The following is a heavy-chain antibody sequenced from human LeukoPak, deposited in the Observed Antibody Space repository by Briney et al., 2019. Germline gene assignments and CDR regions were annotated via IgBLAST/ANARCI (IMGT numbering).Heavy chain of an antibody. J-gene: IGHJ4*02. CDR2: INTGNGNT. D-gene: IGHD4-11*01. V-gene: IGHV1-3*04. CDR3: ARGGSRMTTFYIIDY. CDR1: GYTLTSYA. Sequence: ASVKVSCKASGYTLTSYAIHWVRQAPGQRPEWMGWINTGNGNTKYSQKFQGRVTITRDTSANTAYMELSSLRFEDTAVYYCARGGSRMTTFYIIDYWGQGALVTVSS.